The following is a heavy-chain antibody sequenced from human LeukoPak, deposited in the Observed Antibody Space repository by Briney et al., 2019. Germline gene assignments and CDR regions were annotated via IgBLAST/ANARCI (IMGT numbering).Heavy chain of an antibody. V-gene: IGHV1-18*01. Sequence: ASVKVSCKASGYTFTNYGISWVRQAPGQGLEWMGWISPYNGNTNYAQKLQGRVTMTTDTSTSTAYMELRSLKSDVTAVYYCARRTSWYGDYWGQGSLVTVSS. J-gene: IGHJ4*02. CDR1: GYTFTNYG. D-gene: IGHD2-2*01. CDR2: ISPYNGNT. CDR3: ARRTSWYGDY.